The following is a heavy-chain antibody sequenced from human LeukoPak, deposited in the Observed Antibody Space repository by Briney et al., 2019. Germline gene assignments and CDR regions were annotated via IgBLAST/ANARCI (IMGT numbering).Heavy chain of an antibody. J-gene: IGHJ4*02. Sequence: PSETLSLTCTVSGGSISSYYWSWIRQPPGKGLEWIGYIYYSGSTNYNPSLKSRVTISVDTPKNQFSLKLSSVTAADTAVYYCARVGGYCSSTSCYDYWGQGTLVTVSS. D-gene: IGHD2-2*01. CDR2: IYYSGST. CDR1: GGSISSYY. V-gene: IGHV4-59*01. CDR3: ARVGGYCSSTSCYDY.